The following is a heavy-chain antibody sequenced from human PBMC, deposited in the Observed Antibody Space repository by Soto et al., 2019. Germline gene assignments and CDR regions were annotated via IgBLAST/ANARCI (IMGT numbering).Heavy chain of an antibody. CDR2: IIPIFDTA. V-gene: IGHV1-69*12. CDR1: GGTFSSYA. Sequence: QVQLVQAGAEVKKPGSSVKVSCKASGGTFSSYAISWVRQAPGQGLEWMGGIIPIFDTANYAQKFQGRLTSTADESTSTAYMELSSLRSEDTAVYYCARHDCISSSCYYYYYYGMDVWGQGTTVTVSS. J-gene: IGHJ6*02. CDR3: ARHDCISSSCYYYYYYGMDV. D-gene: IGHD2-15*01.